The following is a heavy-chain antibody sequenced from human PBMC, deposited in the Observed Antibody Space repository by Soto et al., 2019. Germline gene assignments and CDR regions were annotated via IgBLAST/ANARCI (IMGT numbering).Heavy chain of an antibody. Sequence: EVQLVESGGGLVQPGGSLRLSCAASGFTFSSYEMNWVRQAPGKGLEWVSYISSSGSTIYYADSVKGRFTISRHNAKNSLYLQMNSLRAEDTAVYYCARQNGYRKKRADFDYWGQGTLVTVSS. V-gene: IGHV3-48*03. CDR3: ARQNGYRKKRADFDY. CDR2: ISSSGSTI. D-gene: IGHD5-12*01. J-gene: IGHJ4*02. CDR1: GFTFSSYE.